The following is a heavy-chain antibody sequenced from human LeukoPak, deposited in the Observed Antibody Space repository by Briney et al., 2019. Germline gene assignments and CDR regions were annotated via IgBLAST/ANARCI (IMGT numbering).Heavy chain of an antibody. CDR2: IYYSGST. J-gene: IGHJ4*02. V-gene: IGHV4-59*12. D-gene: IGHD6-6*01. CDR1: GGSISSYY. CDR3: ASLEYSSSGYSDY. Sequence: PSETLSLTCTVSGGSISSYYWCWIRQPPGKGLEWIGYIYYSGSTNYNPSLKSRVTISVDTSKNQFSLKLSSVTAADTAVYYCASLEYSSSGYSDYWGQGTLVTVSS.